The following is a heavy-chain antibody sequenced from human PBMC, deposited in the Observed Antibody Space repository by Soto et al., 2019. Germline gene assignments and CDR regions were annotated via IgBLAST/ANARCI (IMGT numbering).Heavy chain of an antibody. J-gene: IGHJ4*02. V-gene: IGHV3-30*18. D-gene: IGHD4-17*01. CDR2: ISYDGSNK. CDR1: GFTFSSYG. CDR3: AKATTVTTWVGY. Sequence: QVQLVESGGGVVQPGRSLRLSCAASGFTFSSYGMHWVRQAPGKGLEWVAVISYDGSNKYYADSVKGRFTISRDNSKNTLYLQMNSLRAEDTAVYYCAKATTVTTWVGYWGQGTLVTVSS.